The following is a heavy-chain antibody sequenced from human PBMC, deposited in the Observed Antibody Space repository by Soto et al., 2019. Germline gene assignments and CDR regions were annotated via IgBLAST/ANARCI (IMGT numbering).Heavy chain of an antibody. D-gene: IGHD6-19*01. CDR2: ISSDGSIT. CDR3: ARELGIAVAGHFDY. CDR1: GFTFSSYW. Sequence: LRLSCAASGFTFSSYWMHWVRQVPGKGLVWVSRISSDGSITNYADSVKGRFSISRDNAKNTLYLQMSSLRAEDTAVYYCARELGIAVAGHFDYWGQGTLVTVSS. V-gene: IGHV3-74*01. J-gene: IGHJ4*02.